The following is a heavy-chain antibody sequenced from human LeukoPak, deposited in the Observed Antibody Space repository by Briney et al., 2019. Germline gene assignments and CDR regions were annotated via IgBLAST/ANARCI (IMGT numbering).Heavy chain of an antibody. V-gene: IGHV1-18*01. CDR3: ARVGGYYPSHWYFDL. CDR1: GYTFTSYG. Sequence: ASVKVSCKASGYTFTSYGISWVRQAPGQGLEWMGWISAYNGNTNYAQKLQGRATMTTDTSTSTAYMELRSLRSDDTAVYYCARVGGYYPSHWYFDLWGRGTLVTVSS. CDR2: ISAYNGNT. D-gene: IGHD3-22*01. J-gene: IGHJ2*01.